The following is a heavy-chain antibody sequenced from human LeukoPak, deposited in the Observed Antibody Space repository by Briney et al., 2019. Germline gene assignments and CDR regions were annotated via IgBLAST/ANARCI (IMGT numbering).Heavy chain of an antibody. CDR1: GYTFTSYA. V-gene: IGHV7-4-1*02. Sequence: APVKVSCKASGYTFTSYAMNWVRQAPGQGLEWMGWINTNTGNPTYAQGFTGRFVFSLDTSVSTAYLQISSLKAEDTAVYYCARDGDPWVAAADNWFDPWGQGTLVTVSS. J-gene: IGHJ5*02. CDR3: ARDGDPWVAAADNWFDP. CDR2: INTNTGNP. D-gene: IGHD6-13*01.